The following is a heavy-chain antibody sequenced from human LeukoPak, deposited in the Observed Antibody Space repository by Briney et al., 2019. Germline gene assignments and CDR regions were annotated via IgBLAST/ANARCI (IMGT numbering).Heavy chain of an antibody. Sequence: PSETLSLTCTVSGGSISSSGYYWGWIRQPPGKGLEWIGFIYYSGSTYYNPSLKSRVTISVDTSKNQFSLKLSSVTAADTAVYYCARDGDYYDSSPLYRWFDPWGQGTLVTVSS. J-gene: IGHJ5*02. CDR1: GGSISSSGYY. CDR2: IYYSGST. V-gene: IGHV4-31*03. D-gene: IGHD3-22*01. CDR3: ARDGDYYDSSPLYRWFDP.